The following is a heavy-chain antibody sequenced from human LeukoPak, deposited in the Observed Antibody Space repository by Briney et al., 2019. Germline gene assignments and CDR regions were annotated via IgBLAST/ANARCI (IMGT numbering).Heavy chain of an antibody. D-gene: IGHD3-22*01. Sequence: GESLQISCKGSGYSFSSYWIGWVRQMPGKGLEWMGIIYAFDSDTRYSPSFQGQVTISADKSISTAFLQWNSLKASDTATYDCARRAYDSGRYDCFDYWGQGTLVTVSS. CDR3: ARRAYDSGRYDCFDY. J-gene: IGHJ4*02. CDR1: GYSFSSYW. CDR2: IYAFDSDT. V-gene: IGHV5-51*01.